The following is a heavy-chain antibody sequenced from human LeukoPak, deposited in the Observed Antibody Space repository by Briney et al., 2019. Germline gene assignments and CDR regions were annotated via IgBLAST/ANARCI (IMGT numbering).Heavy chain of an antibody. V-gene: IGHV4-38-2*01. CDR3: ARHLVVVIPTTFDY. J-gene: IGHJ4*02. CDR2: IYHSGST. Sequence: SETLSLTCAVSGYSISSGYYWGWIRQPPGKGLEWIGSIYHSGSTYYNPSLMSRVTISVDTSKNQFSLKLSSVTAADTAVYYCARHLVVVIPTTFDYWGQGTLVTVSS. CDR1: GYSISSGYY. D-gene: IGHD3-22*01.